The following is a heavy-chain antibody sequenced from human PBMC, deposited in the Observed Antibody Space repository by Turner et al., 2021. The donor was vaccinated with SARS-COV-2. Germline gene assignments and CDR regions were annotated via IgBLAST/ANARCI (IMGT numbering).Heavy chain of an antibody. CDR3: ARDLGSIAVAN. CDR1: GFTFSSYS. V-gene: IGHV3-48*01. Sequence: EVQLVESGGGLVQPGGSLRLSCAASGFTFSSYSMNWVRQAPGKGLECVSYISSSSSTIYYADSVKGRFTISRDNAKNSLYLQMNSLRAEDTAVYYWARDLGSIAVANWGQGTLVTVSS. J-gene: IGHJ4*02. D-gene: IGHD6-19*01. CDR2: ISSSSSTI.